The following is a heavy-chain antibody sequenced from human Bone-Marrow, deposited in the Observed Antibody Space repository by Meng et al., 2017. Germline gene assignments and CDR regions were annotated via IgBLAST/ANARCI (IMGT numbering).Heavy chain of an antibody. V-gene: IGHV3-23*01. CDR3: ARWNGNTAYDY. Sequence: VQVLDSGGGLVQPGGSLRLSCAASGFIFSHYCMSWVRQAPGKGLEWVSAIGGSDGTTFYADSVKGRFSISRDNSKNTLYLQMNSLRADDTAVYYCARWNGNTAYDYWGQGTLVTVSS. CDR1: GFIFSHYC. CDR2: IGGSDGTT. J-gene: IGHJ4*02. D-gene: IGHD1/OR15-1a*01.